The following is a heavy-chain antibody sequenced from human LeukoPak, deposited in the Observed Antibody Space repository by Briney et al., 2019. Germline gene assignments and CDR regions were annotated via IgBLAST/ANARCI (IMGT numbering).Heavy chain of an antibody. V-gene: IGHV3-20*04. Sequence: GGSLRLSCAASGFTFDEYGMSWVRQAPGKVLQWVSAINWNGGSTGYADSVKGRFTISRDNAKNSLYLQMDSQRAEDTALYYCARPSRRCSGGSCYPDAFDIWGQGTMVTVSS. CDR3: ARPSRRCSGGSCYPDAFDI. J-gene: IGHJ3*02. CDR1: GFTFDEYG. CDR2: INWNGGST. D-gene: IGHD2-15*01.